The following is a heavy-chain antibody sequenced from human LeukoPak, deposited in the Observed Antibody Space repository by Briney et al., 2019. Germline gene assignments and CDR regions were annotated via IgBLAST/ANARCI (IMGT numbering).Heavy chain of an antibody. CDR1: GGSFSGYY. Sequence: SETLSLTCAVYGGSFSGYYWSWIRQPPGKGLEWIGEINHSGSTNYNPSLKSRVTISVDTSKNQFSLKLSSVTAADTAVYYCARGSRLTKPYYYCYYMDVWGKGTTVTVSS. J-gene: IGHJ6*03. D-gene: IGHD2-8*01. CDR3: ARGSRLTKPYYYCYYMDV. V-gene: IGHV4-34*01. CDR2: INHSGST.